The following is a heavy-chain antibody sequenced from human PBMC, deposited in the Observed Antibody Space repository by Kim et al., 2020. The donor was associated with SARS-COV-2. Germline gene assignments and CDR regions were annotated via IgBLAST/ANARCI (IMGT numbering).Heavy chain of an antibody. CDR3: AITSGSLTPDY. D-gene: IGHD1-26*01. V-gene: IGHV4-34*01. CDR1: GGSFSGYY. Sequence: SETLSLTCAVYGGSFSGYYWSWIRQPPGKGLEWIGEINHSGSTNYNPSLKSRVTISVDTSKNQFSLKLSSVTAADTAVYYCAITSGSLTPDYWGQGTLVTVSS. CDR2: INHSGST. J-gene: IGHJ4*02.